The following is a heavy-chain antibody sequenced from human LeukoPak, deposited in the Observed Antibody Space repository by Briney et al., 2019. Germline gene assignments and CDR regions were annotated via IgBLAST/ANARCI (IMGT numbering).Heavy chain of an antibody. Sequence: GASVKVSCKASGYTFINYYMHWVRQAPGQGLEWMGVISPRGGSTRFAQRFQGRVTVTMDTSTSTVYMELNSLQSEDTAMYYCARTNWVAVTRDAFDVWGQGTMVTVSS. CDR2: ISPRGGST. CDR3: ARTNWVAVTRDAFDV. V-gene: IGHV1-46*01. D-gene: IGHD2-15*01. CDR1: GYTFINYY. J-gene: IGHJ3*01.